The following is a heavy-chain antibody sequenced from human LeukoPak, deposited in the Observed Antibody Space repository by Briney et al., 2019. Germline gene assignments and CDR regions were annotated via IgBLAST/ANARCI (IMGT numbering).Heavy chain of an antibody. CDR1: GGSISSYY. J-gene: IGHJ6*03. Sequence: SETLSLTCTVSGGSISSYYWSWIRQPAGKGLERIGRIYTSGSTNYNPSLKSRVTMSVDTSKNQFSLKLSSVTAADTAVYYCARSGYDRYYYYMDVRGKGTTVTVSS. CDR3: ARSGYDRYYYYMDV. CDR2: IYTSGST. V-gene: IGHV4-4*07. D-gene: IGHD5-12*01.